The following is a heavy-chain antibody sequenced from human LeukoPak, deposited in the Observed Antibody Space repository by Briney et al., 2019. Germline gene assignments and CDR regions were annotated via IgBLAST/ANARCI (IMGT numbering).Heavy chain of an antibody. CDR2: INGDGVEK. CDR3: ARLGGTTRDVY. D-gene: IGHD1-1*01. CDR1: GFTFSSYW. J-gene: IGHJ4*02. Sequence: GGSLRLSCAAAGFTFSSYWMGWVRQTPGKGLEWVANINGDGVEKYYVDSVAGRFTISRDNSKNSLYLQMNSLRVEDTAVYYCARLGGTTRDVYWGQGTLVTVSS. V-gene: IGHV3-7*01.